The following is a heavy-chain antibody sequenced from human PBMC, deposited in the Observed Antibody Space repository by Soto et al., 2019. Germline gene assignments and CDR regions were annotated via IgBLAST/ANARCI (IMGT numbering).Heavy chain of an antibody. CDR3: TTGLAAAGTNY. J-gene: IGHJ4*02. V-gene: IGHV3-15*01. CDR1: GFTFNAAW. Sequence: GGSLRLSCAASGFTFNAAWMSWVRQAPGKGLEWVGRIKSKTDGGTTDFAAPVKGRFTISRDDSKNTVYLQMNSLKIEDTAVYYCTTGLAAAGTNYWGQGTLVTVSS. CDR2: IKSKTDGGTT. D-gene: IGHD6-13*01.